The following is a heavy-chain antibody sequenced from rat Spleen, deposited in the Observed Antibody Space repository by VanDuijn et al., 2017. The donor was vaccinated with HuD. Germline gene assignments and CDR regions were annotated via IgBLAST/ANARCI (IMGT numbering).Heavy chain of an antibody. V-gene: IGHV3-3*01. J-gene: IGHJ4*01. CDR2: INSAGSS. CDR1: AYSITSSYR. D-gene: IGHD1-3*01. CDR3: AKTTVAYYYVMDV. Sequence: VQLQESGPGLVKPSQSLSLTCSVAAYSITSSYRWNWIRQFPGNKLEWMGYINSAGSSNYNPSLKSRISITRDTSKNQFFLQVNSVTTEDTATYYCAKTTVAYYYVMDVWGQGASVTVSS.